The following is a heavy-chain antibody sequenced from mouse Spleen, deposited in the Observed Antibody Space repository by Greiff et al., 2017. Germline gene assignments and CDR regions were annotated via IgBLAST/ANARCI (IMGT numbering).Heavy chain of an antibody. CDR1: GFTFSSYG. Sequence: EVHLVESGGGLVKPGGSLKLSCAASGFTFSSYGMSWVRQTPEKRLEWVATISGGGSYTYYPDSVKGRFTISRDNAKNNLYLQMSSLRSEDTALYYCARITTATAYYFDYWGQGTTLTVSS. D-gene: IGHD1-2*01. V-gene: IGHV5-9-2*01. J-gene: IGHJ2*01. CDR2: ISGGGSYT. CDR3: ARITTATAYYFDY.